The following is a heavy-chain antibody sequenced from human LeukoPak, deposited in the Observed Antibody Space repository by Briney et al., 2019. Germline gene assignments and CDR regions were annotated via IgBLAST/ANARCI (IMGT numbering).Heavy chain of an antibody. D-gene: IGHD3-9*01. CDR1: GFTFNNYA. Sequence: GGSLRLSCAASGFTFNNYAMNWVRQAPGKGLELVSSISGGGETTYYADSAKGRFTISRDNSQNTLYLQMNSLRAEDTAVYYCARLGGDILTGYHAYYFDYWGQGTLVTVSS. CDR2: ISGGGETT. V-gene: IGHV3-23*01. CDR3: ARLGGDILTGYHAYYFDY. J-gene: IGHJ4*02.